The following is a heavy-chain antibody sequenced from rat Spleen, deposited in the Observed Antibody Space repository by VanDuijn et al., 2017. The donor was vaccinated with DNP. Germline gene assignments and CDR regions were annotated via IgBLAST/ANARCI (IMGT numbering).Heavy chain of an antibody. V-gene: IGHV3-1*01. Sequence: EVQLQESGPGLVKPSQSLSLTCSVTGYSITSNYWGWIRKFPGNKMEWIGHISYSGSTGYNPSLKSRISITRDTSKNQFFLQVNSVTTEDTATYYCARSEAAISTFAYWGQGTLVTVSS. CDR3: ARSEAAISTFAY. D-gene: IGHD1-2*01. CDR1: GYSITSNY. J-gene: IGHJ3*01. CDR2: ISYSGST.